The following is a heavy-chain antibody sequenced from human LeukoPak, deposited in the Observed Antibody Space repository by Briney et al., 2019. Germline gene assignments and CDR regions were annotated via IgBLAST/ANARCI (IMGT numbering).Heavy chain of an antibody. D-gene: IGHD1-26*01. Sequence: PGRSLRLSCAASGFTFSSYAMHWVRQAPGKGLEWGAVISYDGSNKYYADSVKGRFTISSDNSKNTLYLQMNSLRAEDTAVYYCARDTLGYFDYWGQGTLVTVFS. J-gene: IGHJ4*02. CDR3: ARDTLGYFDY. CDR2: ISYDGSNK. CDR1: GFTFSSYA. V-gene: IGHV3-30*04.